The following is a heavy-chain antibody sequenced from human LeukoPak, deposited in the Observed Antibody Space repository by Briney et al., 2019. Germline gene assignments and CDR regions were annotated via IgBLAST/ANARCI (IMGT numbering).Heavy chain of an antibody. CDR3: GKTDIYFNPIDY. D-gene: IGHD3-9*01. Sequence: PSGTRSLTGAVAGVSISSSEWWIWVRQPPGQGLEWIGEIHRAGRTRYNPSLKSRVTISMDYSKNQFSLKLTSVTAADTAIYYCGKTDIYFNPIDYWGPGSLVTVSS. CDR1: GVSISSSEW. CDR2: IHRAGRT. V-gene: IGHV4-4*02. J-gene: IGHJ4*02.